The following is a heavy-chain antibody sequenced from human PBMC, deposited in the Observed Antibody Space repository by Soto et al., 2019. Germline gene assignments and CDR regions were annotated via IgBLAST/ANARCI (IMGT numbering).Heavy chain of an antibody. D-gene: IGHD2-2*01. Sequence: PSETLSLTCAVSGVSISSGGYSWSWIRQPPGKGLEWIGYIYHSGSTYYNPSLKSRVTISVDGSKNHCSLILTSVTAADTAAYYCARVPDRWGQGTLVTVSS. CDR2: IYHSGST. CDR3: ARVPDR. V-gene: IGHV4-30-2*01. CDR1: GVSISSGGYS. J-gene: IGHJ5*02.